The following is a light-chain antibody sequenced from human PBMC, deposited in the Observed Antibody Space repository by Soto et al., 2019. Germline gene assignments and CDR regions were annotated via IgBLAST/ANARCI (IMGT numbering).Light chain of an antibody. J-gene: IGLJ1*01. CDR1: SSDVGGYNY. V-gene: IGLV2-14*01. CDR2: KVS. Sequence: QDVLTQPASVSGSPGQSITISCTGTSSDVGGYNYVSWYQQYPDRVPRLLIYKVSNRPSGVSNRFSGSKSGNTASLTISGLQAEDEADYFCTSPTPGSLYVFGTGTKVTVL. CDR3: TSPTPGSLYV.